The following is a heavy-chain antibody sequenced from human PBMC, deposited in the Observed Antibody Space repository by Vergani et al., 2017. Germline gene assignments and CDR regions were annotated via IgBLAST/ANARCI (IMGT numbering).Heavy chain of an antibody. V-gene: IGHV3-49*04. D-gene: IGHD5-18*01. CDR2: IRNKAYGGTT. CDR3: SKGRVYSFDYSDY. Sequence: EVQLVESGGGLVPPGRSLRLSCAASGFSFGDYAMTWVRQAPGKGLEWVAFIRNKAYGGTTEYAASVKGRFTISRDDSKRLAYLQLSGLKTEDTAVYFCSKGRVYSFDYSDYWGQGTLVTVSS. CDR1: GFSFGDYA. J-gene: IGHJ4*02.